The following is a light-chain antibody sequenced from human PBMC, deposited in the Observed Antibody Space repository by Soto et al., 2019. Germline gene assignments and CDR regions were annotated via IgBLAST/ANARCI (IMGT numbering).Light chain of an antibody. CDR3: QTWGTGIHVV. CDR2: LNSDGSH. J-gene: IGLJ2*01. V-gene: IGLV4-69*02. Sequence: QSVLTQSPSASASLGASVKLTCNLSSGHSSYVIAWHQQQPEKGPRYLMKLNSDGSHSKGDGIPDRFSGSSSGAERYLIISSFQFEDGEEYCCQTWGTGIHVVFGGGTKLTAL. CDR1: SGHSSYV.